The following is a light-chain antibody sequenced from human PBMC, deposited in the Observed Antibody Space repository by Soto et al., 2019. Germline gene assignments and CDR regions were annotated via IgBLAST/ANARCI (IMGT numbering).Light chain of an antibody. CDR1: QGIKSY. V-gene: IGKV1-39*01. J-gene: IGKJ4*01. CDR2: GAS. Sequence: DIETTQSPSSLSTSVGDTVTITCRASQGIKSYLNWYQQKPGKAPKLLIYGASSLQSGVPSRFSGSGSGTDFTLTISSLQPEDYATYYCQQNSSTPPRTFGGGTQVEIK. CDR3: QQNSSTPPRT.